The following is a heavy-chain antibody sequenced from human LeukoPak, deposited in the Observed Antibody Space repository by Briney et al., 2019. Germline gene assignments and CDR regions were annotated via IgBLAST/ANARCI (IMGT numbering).Heavy chain of an antibody. J-gene: IGHJ4*02. CDR1: GFTFTNAW. Sequence: GGSLRLSCAASGFTFTNAWMRWVRQAPGKGLEWVGRIKSNTDGGTTDYAAPVKGRFTILRDDSKNTLYLQMNSLKTEDTAVYYCSRDVDYWGQGTLVTVSS. V-gene: IGHV3-15*01. CDR3: SRDVDY. CDR2: IKSNTDGGTT.